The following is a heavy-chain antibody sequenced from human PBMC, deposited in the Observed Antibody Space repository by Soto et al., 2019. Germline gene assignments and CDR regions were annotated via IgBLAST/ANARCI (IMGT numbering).Heavy chain of an antibody. CDR1: GFTFSNYA. J-gene: IGHJ4*02. CDR3: AKEAILAGKGTPYFDY. V-gene: IGHV3-23*01. D-gene: IGHD6-13*01. Sequence: GGSLRLSCAASGFTFSNYAMNWVRQAPGKGLEWVSAISGSGGSTYYADSVKGRFTISSDNSKNMLYLQMNSLRAEDTAVYYCAKEAILAGKGTPYFDYWGQGTLVTVSS. CDR2: ISGSGGST.